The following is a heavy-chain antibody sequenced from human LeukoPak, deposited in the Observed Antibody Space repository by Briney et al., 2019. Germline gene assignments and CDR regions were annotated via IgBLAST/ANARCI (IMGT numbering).Heavy chain of an antibody. V-gene: IGHV4-34*01. CDR2: LNHSGST. CDR3: ARVGYFASGNFYNDRGGFDY. D-gene: IGHD3-10*01. Sequence: GSLRLSCAASGFTFSSYSMNWVRQPPGKGLEWIGELNHSGSTNSNPSLKSRVTISVDTSKNQFSLKLSSVTAADTAVYYCARVGYFASGNFYNDRGGFDYWGQGTLVTVSS. CDR1: GFTFSSYS. J-gene: IGHJ4*02.